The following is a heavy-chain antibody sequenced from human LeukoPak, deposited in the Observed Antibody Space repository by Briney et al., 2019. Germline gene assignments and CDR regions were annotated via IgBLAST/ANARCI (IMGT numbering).Heavy chain of an antibody. J-gene: IGHJ3*02. Sequence: GGSLRLSCAASGFTFSSYSMNWVRQAPGKGLEWVSYVSSSTSTIYYADSVKGRFTISRDNAKNSLFLQMNSLRAEDTAVYYCVQDRKDWRVTAGLDAFDIWGQGTMVTVSS. CDR2: VSSSTSTI. CDR1: GFTFSSYS. V-gene: IGHV3-48*01. CDR3: VQDRKDWRVTAGLDAFDI. D-gene: IGHD2-21*02.